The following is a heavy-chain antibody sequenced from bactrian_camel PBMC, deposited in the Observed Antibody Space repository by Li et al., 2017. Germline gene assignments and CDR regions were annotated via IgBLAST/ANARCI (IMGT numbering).Heavy chain of an antibody. CDR1: DYTFSLYC. CDR2: IGRDGST. J-gene: IGHJ4*01. Sequence: VQLVESGGGSVQAGGSLRLACQAPDYTFSLYCLGWIRQRPGKERDWVASIGRDGSTSYADSVKGRFTISKDNAKDILYLQMNNLKPEDTAVYYCAAEPRTVRYTSPYWQRQGQGTQVTVS. V-gene: IGHV3S67*01. D-gene: IGHD1*01.